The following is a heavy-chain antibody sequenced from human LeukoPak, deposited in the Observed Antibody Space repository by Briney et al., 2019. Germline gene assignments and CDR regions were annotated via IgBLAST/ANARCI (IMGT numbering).Heavy chain of an antibody. D-gene: IGHD2-2*01. J-gene: IGHJ5*02. CDR1: GDSISSARYY. Sequence: PSETLSLTCTVSGDSISSARYYWAWIRQPLGKGLEYIAHVYYSGSTYYNLSLESRVTLSVDTSKNQFSLRQSSVSAADTAITRCPTINWFDPWGPGTLVTVSS. V-gene: IGHV4-39*07. CDR2: VYYSGST. CDR3: PTINWFDP.